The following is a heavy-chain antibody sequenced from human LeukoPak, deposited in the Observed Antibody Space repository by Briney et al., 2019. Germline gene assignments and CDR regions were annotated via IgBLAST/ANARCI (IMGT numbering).Heavy chain of an antibody. J-gene: IGHJ5*02. D-gene: IGHD3-22*01. V-gene: IGHV1-2*02. CDR2: INPNSGGT. CDR3: ARDVYDSDYNWFDP. CDR1: GYTFTGYY. Sequence: ASVTVSCKASGYTFTGYYMHWVRQAPGQGLEWMGWINPNSGGTNYAQKFQGRVTMTRDTSISTAYMELSRLRSDDTAVYYCARDVYDSDYNWFDPWGQGTLVTVSS.